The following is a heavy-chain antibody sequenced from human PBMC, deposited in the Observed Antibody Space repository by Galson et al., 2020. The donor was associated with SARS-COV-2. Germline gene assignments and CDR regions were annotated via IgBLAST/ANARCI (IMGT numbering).Heavy chain of an antibody. CDR3: AGQWEALDY. V-gene: IGHV3-30-3*02. CDR2: ISFDGNNK. CDR1: GFTFTKYA. Sequence: GGSLRLSCAASGFTFTKYAIHWVRQAPGKGLEWVAVISFDGNNKVYADSVKGRFTLSRDNSKNTVYLQMNSLRPEDTAVYYCAGQWEALDYWGQGTLVTVSS. J-gene: IGHJ4*02. D-gene: IGHD1-26*01.